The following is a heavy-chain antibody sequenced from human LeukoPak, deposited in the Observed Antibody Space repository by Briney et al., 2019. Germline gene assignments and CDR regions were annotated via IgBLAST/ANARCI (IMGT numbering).Heavy chain of an antibody. CDR1: GFTFSSYS. CDR3: ASTCSGGSCYYHYYYYGMDV. V-gene: IGHV3-48*01. Sequence: GGSLRLSCAASGFTFSSYSMNWVRQAPGKGLEWVSYISSSRSTIYYADSVKGRFTISRDNAKNSLYLQMNSLRAEDTAVYYCASTCSGGSCYYHYYYYGMDVWGQGTTVTVSS. CDR2: ISSSRSTI. D-gene: IGHD2-15*01. J-gene: IGHJ6*02.